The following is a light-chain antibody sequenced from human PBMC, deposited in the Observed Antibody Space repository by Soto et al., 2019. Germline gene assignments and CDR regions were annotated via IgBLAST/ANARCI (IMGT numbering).Light chain of an antibody. J-gene: IGLJ1*01. Sequence: QSVLTQPASVSGSPGQSITISCTGTSSDIGYNYVSWYQQNPGKAPKLMIYDVSNRPSGVSNRFSGSKSGNTASLTISGLQAEDEADYYCSSYTSSSTPYVFGTGTKLTVL. CDR3: SSYTSSSTPYV. CDR1: SSDIGYNY. CDR2: DVS. V-gene: IGLV2-14*01.